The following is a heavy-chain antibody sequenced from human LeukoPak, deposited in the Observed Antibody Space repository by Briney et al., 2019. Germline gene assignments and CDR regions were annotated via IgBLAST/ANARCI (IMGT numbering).Heavy chain of an antibody. CDR3: AREMGATTYSVGYLDY. CDR1: GFTFSSYE. J-gene: IGHJ4*02. V-gene: IGHV3-48*03. D-gene: IGHD1-26*01. CDR2: ISSSGSTI. Sequence: GGSLRLSCAASGFTFSSYEMNWVRQAPGKGLEWVSYISSSGSTIYYADSVKGRFTISRDNAKNSLYLQMNSLRAEDTAVYYCAREMGATTYSVGYLDYWGQGTLVTVSS.